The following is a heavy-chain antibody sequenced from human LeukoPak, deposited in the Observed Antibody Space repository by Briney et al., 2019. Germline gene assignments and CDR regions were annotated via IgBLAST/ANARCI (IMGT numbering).Heavy chain of an antibody. V-gene: IGHV3-48*03. CDR3: ATRTVASSFDY. D-gene: IGHD6-19*01. J-gene: IGHJ4*02. CDR1: GFAFSVYE. Sequence: GGSLRLSCAASGFAFSVYEMYWVRQAQGKGREWVSYISSGGGTRYYADSVKGRFTISRDNAKSSLYLQMNGLRAEDTAVYYCATRTVASSFDYWGQGTLVTVSS. CDR2: ISSGGGTR.